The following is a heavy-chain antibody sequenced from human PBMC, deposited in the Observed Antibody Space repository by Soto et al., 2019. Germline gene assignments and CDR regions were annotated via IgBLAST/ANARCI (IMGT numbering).Heavy chain of an antibody. CDR2: IYYSGST. V-gene: IGHV4-59*08. Sequence: QVQLQESGPGLVKPSKTLSLTCSVSGGSIGSYYWSWIRQPPGKGLEWIGYIYYSGSTNYNPSLKSRVTISVDTSKTQFSLKLSSVTAADTAVYYCARGGWRQIDYWCQGTLVTVSS. J-gene: IGHJ4*02. D-gene: IGHD3-3*01. CDR3: ARGGWRQIDY. CDR1: GGSIGSYY.